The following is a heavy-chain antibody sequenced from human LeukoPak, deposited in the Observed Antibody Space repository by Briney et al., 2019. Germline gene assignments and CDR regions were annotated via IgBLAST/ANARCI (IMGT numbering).Heavy chain of an antibody. J-gene: IGHJ6*02. CDR1: GYAFTSYG. CDR2: ISAYNGNT. CDR3: ARDQLSVYYDILTGHNSYYYYGMDV. Sequence: GASVKVSCKASGYAFTSYGISWVRQAPGQGLEWMGWISAYNGNTNYAQKLQGRVTMTTDTSTSTAYMELRSLRSDDTAVYYCARDQLSVYYDILTGHNSYYYYGMDVWGQGTTVTVSS. D-gene: IGHD3-9*01. V-gene: IGHV1-18*01.